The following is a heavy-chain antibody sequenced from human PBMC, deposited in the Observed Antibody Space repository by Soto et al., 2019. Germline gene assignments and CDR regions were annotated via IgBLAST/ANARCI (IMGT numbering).Heavy chain of an antibody. CDR1: VYSFTSYW. CDR3: ARRWLVDPNWFDP. CDR2: IYPGDSDT. D-gene: IGHD6-19*01. Sequence: GESLKISCKGSVYSFTSYWIGWVRQMPGKGLEWMGIIYPGDSDTRYSPSFQGQVTISADKSISTAYLQWSSLKASDTAMYYCARRWLVDPNWFDPWGQGTLVTVSS. J-gene: IGHJ5*02. V-gene: IGHV5-51*01.